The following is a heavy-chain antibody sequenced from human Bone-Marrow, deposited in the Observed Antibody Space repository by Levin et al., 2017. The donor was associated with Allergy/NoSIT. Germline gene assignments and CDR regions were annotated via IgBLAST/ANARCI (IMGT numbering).Heavy chain of an antibody. CDR2: ISYDGNNE. J-gene: IGHJ3*01. CDR3: AKDFGGVSPLDS. CDR1: GFRFSSYG. V-gene: IGHV3-30*18. D-gene: IGHD3-16*01. Sequence: SCAASGFRFSSYGMHWVRQTPGKGLEWLTRISYDGNNENYADSVQGRFTISRDNSKTTLYLQMNSLRPEDTAVYYCAKDFGGVSPLDSWGPGTMVTVSS.